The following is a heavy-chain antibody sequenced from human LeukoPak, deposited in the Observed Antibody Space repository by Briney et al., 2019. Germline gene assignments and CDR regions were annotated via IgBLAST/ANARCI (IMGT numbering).Heavy chain of an antibody. V-gene: IGHV5-51*01. J-gene: IGHJ4*02. CDR3: ARASMTTVTAFDY. Sequence: GESLKISCKGSGYSFTSYWIGWVRQMPGKGLEWMGIIYPGDSDTRYSPSFQGQVTISADKSITTAYLQWSSLKASDTAVYYCARASMTTVTAFDYWGQGTLVTVSS. CDR1: GYSFTSYW. D-gene: IGHD4-17*01. CDR2: IYPGDSDT.